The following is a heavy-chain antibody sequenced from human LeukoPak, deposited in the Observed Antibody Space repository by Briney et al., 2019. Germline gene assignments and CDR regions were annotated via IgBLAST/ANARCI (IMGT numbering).Heavy chain of an antibody. CDR1: GFTFSSYA. CDR3: ANMLAAHGAGVDAFDI. CDR2: ISGSGGST. J-gene: IGHJ3*02. V-gene: IGHV3-23*01. Sequence: GGSLRLSCAASGFTFSSYAMSWVRQAPGKGLEWVSAISGSGGSTYYADSVKGRFTISRDNSKNTLYLQMNSLRAEDTAVYYCANMLAAHGAGVDAFDIWGQGTMVTVSS. D-gene: IGHD2-15*01.